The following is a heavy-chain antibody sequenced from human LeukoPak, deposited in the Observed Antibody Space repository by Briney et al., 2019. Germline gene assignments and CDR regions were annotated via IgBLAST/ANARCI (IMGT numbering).Heavy chain of an antibody. CDR1: GGTFSSYA. J-gene: IGHJ6*02. Sequence: ASVKVSCKASGGTFSSYAISWVRQAPGQGLEWMGWINPNSGGTNYAQKFQGWVTMTRDTSISTAYMELSRLRSDDTAVHYCARDRYYGSVYYYGMDVWGQGTTVTVSS. CDR3: ARDRYYGSVYYYGMDV. V-gene: IGHV1-2*04. CDR2: INPNSGGT. D-gene: IGHD3-10*01.